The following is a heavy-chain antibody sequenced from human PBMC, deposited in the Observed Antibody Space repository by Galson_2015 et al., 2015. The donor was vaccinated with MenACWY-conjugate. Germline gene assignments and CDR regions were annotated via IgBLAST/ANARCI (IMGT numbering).Heavy chain of an antibody. Sequence: LRLSCAASGFTFRNYWMTWVRQAPGKGLEWVASIKKDGSEKYYVDSVKGRFTISRDNAKNSMYLEMNSLRVEDTAVYSCAKGHYGMDVWGQGTTVTASS. V-gene: IGHV3-7*03. CDR1: GFTFRNYW. CDR3: AKGHYGMDV. CDR2: IKKDGSEK. J-gene: IGHJ6*02.